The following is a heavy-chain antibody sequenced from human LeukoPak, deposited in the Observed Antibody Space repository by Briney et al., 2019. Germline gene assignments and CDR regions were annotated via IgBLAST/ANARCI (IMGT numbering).Heavy chain of an antibody. CDR2: ISGSGGST. CDR3: AKVDGSQFYYYYMDV. CDR1: GFTFSSYA. V-gene: IGHV3-23*01. J-gene: IGHJ6*03. D-gene: IGHD3-10*01. Sequence: GGSLRLSCAASGFTFSSYAMSWVRQAPGKGLEWVSAISGSGGSTYYADSVKGRFTISRDNSKNTLYLQMNSLRAEDTAVYYCAKVDGSQFYYYYMDVWGKGTTVTVSS.